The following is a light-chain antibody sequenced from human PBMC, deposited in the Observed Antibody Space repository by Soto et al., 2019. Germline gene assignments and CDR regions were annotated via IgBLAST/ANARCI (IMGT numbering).Light chain of an antibody. Sequence: DVQMTQSPSSLSAFVGDRVTITCRASQGIAPYLAWFQQKPGKVPKLLIYATSTLQSGVPSRFSGSGSGTECTLTINSLQPEDVGTYYCQKYNSDALTFGGGTKVEIK. CDR3: QKYNSDALT. V-gene: IGKV1-27*01. J-gene: IGKJ4*01. CDR1: QGIAPY. CDR2: ATS.